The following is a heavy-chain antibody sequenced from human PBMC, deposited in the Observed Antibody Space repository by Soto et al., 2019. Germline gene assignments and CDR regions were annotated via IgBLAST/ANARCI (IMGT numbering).Heavy chain of an antibody. V-gene: IGHV1-18*01. Sequence: ASVNVSCKASGDTFTNYGISWVRQAPGQGLEWMGWISAYNGNTNYAQKLQARVTMTTDTSTSTVYMELRSLTSDDTAVYYCARISGGLVPTFDYWG. CDR2: ISAYNGNT. D-gene: IGHD6-19*01. J-gene: IGHJ4*01. CDR1: GDTFTNYG. CDR3: ARISGGLVPTFDY.